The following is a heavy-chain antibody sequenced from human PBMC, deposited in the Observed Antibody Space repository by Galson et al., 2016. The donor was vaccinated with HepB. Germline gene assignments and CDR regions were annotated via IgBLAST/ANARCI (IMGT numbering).Heavy chain of an antibody. J-gene: IGHJ5*02. D-gene: IGHD3-9*01. CDR1: GLTVYNNY. V-gene: IGHV3-66*01. CDR3: ARDPPSVATGTWA. Sequence: SPRLSCAASGLTVYNNYMSWVRQAPGKGLECISLIYSGGDTVYADSVKGRFTISRDHSKNTVYLQMNSLRVEDTAVYYCARDPPSVATGTWAWGQGTQVTVSS. CDR2: IYSGGDT.